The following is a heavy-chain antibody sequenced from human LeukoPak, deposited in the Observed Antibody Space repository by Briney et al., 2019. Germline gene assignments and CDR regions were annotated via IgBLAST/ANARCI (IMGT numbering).Heavy chain of an antibody. J-gene: IGHJ3*02. CDR3: ARIRDGYNDAYDI. CDR2: ISAYNGNT. CDR1: GYTFTSYG. Sequence: ASVKVSCKTSGYTFTSYGISWVRQAPGQGLEWMGWISAYNGNTHSAQKLQGRVTMTRNTSTSTVYMELSSLRSEDTAVYYCARIRDGYNDAYDIWGQGTMVTVPS. D-gene: IGHD5-24*01. V-gene: IGHV1-18*01.